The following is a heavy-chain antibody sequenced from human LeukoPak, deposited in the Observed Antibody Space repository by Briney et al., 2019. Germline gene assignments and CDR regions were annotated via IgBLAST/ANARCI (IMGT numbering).Heavy chain of an antibody. CDR1: GGSISSYY. D-gene: IGHD6-25*01. CDR2: IYYSGST. V-gene: IGHV4-59*01. Sequence: SETLSLTCTVSGGSISSYYWSWIRQPPGKGLEWIGYIYYSGSTNYNPSLKSRVTISVDTSKNQFSLKLSSVTAADTAVYYCARVTSIYSTGLYAFDIWGQGTMVTASS. J-gene: IGHJ3*02. CDR3: ARVTSIYSTGLYAFDI.